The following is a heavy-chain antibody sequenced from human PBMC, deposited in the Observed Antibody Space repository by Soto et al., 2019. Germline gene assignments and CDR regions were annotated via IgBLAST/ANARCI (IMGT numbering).Heavy chain of an antibody. CDR1: GVSISSSSYY. CDR3: ARHGYYDSSGYYFDY. Sequence: SETLSLTCTVSGVSISSSSYYWGWIRQPPGKGLEWIGSIYYSGSTYYNPSLKSRVTISVDTSKNQFSLKLSSVTAADTVVYYCARHGYYDSSGYYFDYWGQGTLVTVSS. CDR2: IYYSGST. J-gene: IGHJ4*02. V-gene: IGHV4-39*01. D-gene: IGHD3-22*01.